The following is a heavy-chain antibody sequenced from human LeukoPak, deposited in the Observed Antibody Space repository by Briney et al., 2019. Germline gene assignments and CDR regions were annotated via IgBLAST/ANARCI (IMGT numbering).Heavy chain of an antibody. CDR2: IYYNGHT. V-gene: IGHV4-39*07. J-gene: IGHJ4*02. CDR3: ARDGRGYSSGWWHY. Sequence: PSETLSLICTVSGGSISVINYYWAWVRQPPGKGLEWIGSIYYNGHTYSNPSLESRVTMSVDTSNDQFSLKLSSVTAADAAVYYCARDGRGYSSGWWHYWGQGTLVTVSS. D-gene: IGHD6-19*01. CDR1: GGSISVINYY.